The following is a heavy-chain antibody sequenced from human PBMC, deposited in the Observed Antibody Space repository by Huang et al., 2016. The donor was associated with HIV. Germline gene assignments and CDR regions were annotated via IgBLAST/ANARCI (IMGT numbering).Heavy chain of an antibody. CDR3: ARLTSGWYQDY. CDR2: RNPNSGKT. D-gene: IGHD6-19*01. CDR1: GYIFSNYD. V-gene: IGHV1-8*01. Sequence: QVQLVQSGPEVKKPGASVKVSCQTSGYIFSNYDINWVRQAPGKGLQWMGWRNPNSGKTAYGQNFQGRVTLTRSTSTGAAYMVLNSLTSQDTAVYYCARLTSGWYQDYWGQGTLVTVSS. J-gene: IGHJ4*02.